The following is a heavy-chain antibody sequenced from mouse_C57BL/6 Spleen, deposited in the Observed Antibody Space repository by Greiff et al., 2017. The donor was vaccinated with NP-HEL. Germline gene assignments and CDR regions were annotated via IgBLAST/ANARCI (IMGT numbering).Heavy chain of an antibody. J-gene: IGHJ2*01. V-gene: IGHV5-17*01. Sequence: EVQRVESGGGLVKPGGSLKLSCAASGFTFSDYGMHWVRQAPEKGLEWVAYISSGSSTIYYADTVKGRFTISRDNAKNTLFLQMTSLRSEDTAMYYCARGATGPSGLFDYWGQGTTLTVSS. D-gene: IGHD3-1*01. CDR3: ARGATGPSGLFDY. CDR1: GFTFSDYG. CDR2: ISSGSSTI.